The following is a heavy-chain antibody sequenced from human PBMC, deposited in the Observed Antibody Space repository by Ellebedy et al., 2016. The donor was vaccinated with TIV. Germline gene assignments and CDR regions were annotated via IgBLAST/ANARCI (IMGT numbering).Heavy chain of an antibody. CDR3: ARELAHSQNYDFWSGRIYYYYMDV. V-gene: IGHV4-59*12. CDR1: DGSISSYH. Sequence: SETLSLTXTGSDGSISSYHWSWIRQPPGKGLEWIGSISFSGNTNYNPSLKSRVTISVDTSENQFSLKLSSVTAADTAVYYCARELAHSQNYDFWSGRIYYYYMDVWGKGTTVTVSS. J-gene: IGHJ6*03. D-gene: IGHD3-3*01. CDR2: ISFSGNT.